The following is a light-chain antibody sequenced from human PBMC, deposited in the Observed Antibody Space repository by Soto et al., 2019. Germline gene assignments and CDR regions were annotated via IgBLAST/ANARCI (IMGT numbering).Light chain of an antibody. J-gene: IGLJ2*01. V-gene: IGLV1-44*01. CDR2: STN. CDR1: SSNIGKNT. Sequence: QSVLTQPPSASGAPGQTVPISCSGSSSNIGKNTVNWYQQLPGAAPRLLIYSTNQRPSGVPDRFSGSKSGTSASLAISGLQSDDEADYYCATWDDSLSIPVFGGGTKVTVL. CDR3: ATWDDSLSIPV.